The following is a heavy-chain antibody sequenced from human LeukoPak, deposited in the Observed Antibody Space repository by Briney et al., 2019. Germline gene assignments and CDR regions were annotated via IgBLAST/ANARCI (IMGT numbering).Heavy chain of an antibody. CDR3: ARSGGSGRFPAEGDAFDI. CDR1: GYSFTGYW. J-gene: IGHJ3*02. Sequence: AGESLKISCHGSGYSFTGYWIAWVRQMPGEGLEWMGIIYPGDSDVRYSPSFQGQVTISADKSTGTAYLRWSSLKASDTAMYYCARSGGSGRFPAEGDAFDIWGQGTMVTVSS. D-gene: IGHD6-19*01. CDR2: IYPGDSDV. V-gene: IGHV5-51*01.